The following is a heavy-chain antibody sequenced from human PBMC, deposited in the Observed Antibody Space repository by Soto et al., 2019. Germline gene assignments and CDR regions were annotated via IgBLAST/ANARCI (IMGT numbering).Heavy chain of an antibody. CDR3: ARGGYYYGSGSAPFDY. CDR2: INHSGST. CDR1: GASFSGYY. D-gene: IGHD3-10*01. V-gene: IGHV4-34*01. J-gene: IGHJ4*02. Sequence: ETLSLTGSVYGASFSGYYWSWIRQPAGKGLEWIGEINHSGSTNYNPSLKSRVTISVDTSKNQFSLKLSSVTAADTAVYYCARGGYYYGSGSAPFDYWGQGTLVTVSS.